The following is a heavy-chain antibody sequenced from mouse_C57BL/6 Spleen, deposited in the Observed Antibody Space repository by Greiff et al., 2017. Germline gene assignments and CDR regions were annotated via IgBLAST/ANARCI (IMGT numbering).Heavy chain of an antibody. D-gene: IGHD2-2*01. CDR3: ARDYGYAGYYAIDY. CDR1: GYAFSSSW. CDR2: IYPGDGDT. V-gene: IGHV1-82*01. J-gene: IGHJ4*01. Sequence: VQLQQSGPELVKPGASVKISCKASGYAFSSSWMNWVKQRPGKGLEWIGRIYPGDGDTNYNGKFKGTATLTADKSSSTAYMQLSSLTSEDSAVYFCARDYGYAGYYAIDYWGQGTSVTVSS.